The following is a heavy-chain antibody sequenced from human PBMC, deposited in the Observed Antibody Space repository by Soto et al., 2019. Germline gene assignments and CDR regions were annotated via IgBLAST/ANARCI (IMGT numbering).Heavy chain of an antibody. J-gene: IGHJ5*02. D-gene: IGHD6-19*01. CDR1: GFSLSTSGVG. V-gene: IGHV2-5*01. CDR3: AYRQDYRTSWNSGWFDP. CDR2: IYWNDDK. Sequence: QITLKESGPTLVKPTQTLTLTCTFSGFSLSTSGVGVGWIRQPPGTALEWLALIYWNDDKRYSPSLKTRLTINKDTSKNQVVLTMTNMDPVDTATYYCAYRQDYRTSWNSGWFDPCGQGTLVTVSS.